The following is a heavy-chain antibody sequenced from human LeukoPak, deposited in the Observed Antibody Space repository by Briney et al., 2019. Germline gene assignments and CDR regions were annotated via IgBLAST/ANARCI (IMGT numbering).Heavy chain of an antibody. J-gene: IGHJ6*03. D-gene: IGHD3-10*01. CDR1: GFTFSSYW. CDR2: IKQDGSEK. V-gene: IGHV3-7*01. CDR3: ARVSSKATVRGLITKKNYYYYYMDV. Sequence: GGSLRLSCAASGFTFSSYWMSWVRQAPGKGLEWVANIKQDGSEKYYVDSVKGRFTISRDNAKNSLYLQMNSLGAEDTAVYYCARVSSKATVRGLITKKNYYYYYMDVWGKGTTVTISS.